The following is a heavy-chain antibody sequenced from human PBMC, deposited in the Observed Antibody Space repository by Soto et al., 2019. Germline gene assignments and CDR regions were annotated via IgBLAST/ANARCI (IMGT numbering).Heavy chain of an antibody. Sequence: QVQLQESGPGLVKPSQTLSLTCTVSAGSISSGGYYWSWIRQHPGKGLEWIGYIYYSGSTYYNPSLKSRVTISVATSKNQFSLKLSSVTAADTAVYYCARDTYYMVQEGGGMDVWGQGTTVTVSS. CDR1: AGSISSGGYY. CDR3: ARDTYYMVQEGGGMDV. J-gene: IGHJ6*02. D-gene: IGHD3-10*01. V-gene: IGHV4-31*03. CDR2: IYYSGST.